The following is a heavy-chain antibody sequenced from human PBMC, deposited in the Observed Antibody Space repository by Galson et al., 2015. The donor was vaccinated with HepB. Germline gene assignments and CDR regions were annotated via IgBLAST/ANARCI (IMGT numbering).Heavy chain of an antibody. D-gene: IGHD3-3*01. Sequence: SLRLSCAASGFTFSDYYMSWIRQAPGKGLEWVSYISSSGSTIYYADSVKGRFTISRDNAKNSLYLQMNSLRAEDTAVYYCARGGYDFWSGYQGSVYYYYYYMDVWGKGTTVTVSS. J-gene: IGHJ6*03. V-gene: IGHV3-11*01. CDR2: ISSSGSTI. CDR3: ARGGYDFWSGYQGSVYYYYYYMDV. CDR1: GFTFSDYY.